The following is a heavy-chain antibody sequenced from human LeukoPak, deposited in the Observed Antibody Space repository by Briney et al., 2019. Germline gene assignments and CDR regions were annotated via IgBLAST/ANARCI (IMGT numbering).Heavy chain of an antibody. V-gene: IGHV3-7*01. Sequence: GGSLRLSCAASGFTFSSYWMSWVRQAPGKGLEWVANIKQDGSEKYYVDSVKGRFTISRDNAKNSLYLQMNSLRAEDTAVYYCAREGAYYYDSSGYYETYYFDYWGQGTLVTVSS. CDR1: GFTFSSYW. CDR2: IKQDGSEK. D-gene: IGHD3-22*01. CDR3: AREGAYYYDSSGYYETYYFDY. J-gene: IGHJ4*02.